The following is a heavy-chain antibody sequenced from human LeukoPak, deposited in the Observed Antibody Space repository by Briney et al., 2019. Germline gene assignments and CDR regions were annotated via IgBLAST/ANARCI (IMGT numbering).Heavy chain of an antibody. V-gene: IGHV4-38-2*02. J-gene: IGHJ3*02. CDR3: ARVDGRYYYGSGSYSLALDAFDI. CDR2: IFHSGST. Sequence: PSETLSLTCTVSGYSISGGYYWGWIRQPPGKGLEWIGSIFHSGSTYYNPSLKSRVTLSVDTSKNQFSLKLNSVTAADTAVYYCARVDGRYYYGSGSYSLALDAFDIWGQGTMVTVSS. D-gene: IGHD3-10*01. CDR1: GYSISGGYY.